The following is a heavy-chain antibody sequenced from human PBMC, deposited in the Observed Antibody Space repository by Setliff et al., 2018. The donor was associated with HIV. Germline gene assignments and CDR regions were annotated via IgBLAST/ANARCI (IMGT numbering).Heavy chain of an antibody. Sequence: PSETLSLTCTVSGGSISSHYWSWIRQPPGKGLDWIGNIYYSGYTNYNPSLKSRVTISVDTSKNQFSLKLRSVTAADTAVYYCARQPLYNDYDWRSYYGLDVWGRGTTVTVSS. CDR2: IYYSGYT. CDR1: GGSISSHY. J-gene: IGHJ6*02. D-gene: IGHD5-12*01. CDR3: ARQPLYNDYDWRSYYGLDV. V-gene: IGHV4-59*08.